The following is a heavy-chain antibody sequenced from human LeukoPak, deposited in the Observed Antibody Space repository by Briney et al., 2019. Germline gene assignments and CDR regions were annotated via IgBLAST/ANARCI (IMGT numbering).Heavy chain of an antibody. V-gene: IGHV3-48*01. D-gene: IGHD6-25*01. CDR2: IRRGGNSI. CDR3: ARSGTDDPYYYYYGMDV. CDR1: GFIFSSYS. J-gene: IGHJ6*02. Sequence: GGSLRLSCAASGFIFSSYSMNWVRQAPGKGLEWISYIRRGGNSIHYADSVKGRFTISRDDAKNLLFLQMNSLRAEDTAVYYCARSGTDDPYYYYYGMDVWGQGTTVTVSS.